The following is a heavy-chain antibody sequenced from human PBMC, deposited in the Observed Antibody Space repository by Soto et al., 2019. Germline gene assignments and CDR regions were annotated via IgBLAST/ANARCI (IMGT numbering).Heavy chain of an antibody. CDR2: IYYSGST. J-gene: IGHJ1*01. CDR1: EDCISRRSSY. CDR3: ARQRTSVVTQADLDG. D-gene: IGHD2-21*02. V-gene: IGHV4-39*01. Sequence: SEPLSVTCTVAEDCISRRSSYRGWISQPQGKGLEWIWSIYYSGSTYNNPYLRSRVSMSIDTSKDQFSLKLKSVTAADTALYFCARQRTSVVTQADLDGWGPGSVVTVSS.